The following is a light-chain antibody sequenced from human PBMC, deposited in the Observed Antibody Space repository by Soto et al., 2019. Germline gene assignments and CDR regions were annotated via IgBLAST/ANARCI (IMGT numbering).Light chain of an antibody. CDR1: SSDVGGYNY. CDR3: CSYAGSYPLV. Sequence: QSALTQPRSVSGSPGQSVTISCTGTSSDVGGYNYVSWYQHHPGKAPKLMIYDVDKRPSGVPGRFSGSKSGNTASLTISGLQAEDEADYYCCSYAGSYPLVFGTGTKGNVL. CDR2: DVD. V-gene: IGLV2-11*01. J-gene: IGLJ1*01.